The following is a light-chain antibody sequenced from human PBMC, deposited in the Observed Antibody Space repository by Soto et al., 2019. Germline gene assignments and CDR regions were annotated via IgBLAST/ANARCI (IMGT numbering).Light chain of an antibody. V-gene: IGLV1-40*01. CDR1: SSNIGAGYD. CDR3: QSYDSSLSGSRVV. Sequence: QSVLTQPPSVSGAPGQRVTISCTGSSSNIGAGYDVHWYQQLPGTAPKLLIYGNSNRPSGVPVRFSGSKSGTSASLAITGLQAEDEADYYCQSYDSSLSGSRVVFGGGTKVTVL. CDR2: GNS. J-gene: IGLJ2*01.